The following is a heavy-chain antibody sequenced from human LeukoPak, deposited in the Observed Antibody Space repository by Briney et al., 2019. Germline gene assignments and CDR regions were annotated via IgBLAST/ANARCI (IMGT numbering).Heavy chain of an antibody. D-gene: IGHD3/OR15-3a*01. J-gene: IGHJ4*02. CDR1: GFTFSSYA. CDR2: ISYDGSNK. V-gene: IGHV3-30-3*01. CDR3: ARHSPWTFDY. Sequence: GGSLRLSCAASGFTFSSYAMHWVRQAPGKGLEWVAVISYDGSNKYYADSVKGRFTISRDNSKNTLYLQMNSLRAEDTAVYYCARHSPWTFDYWGQGALVTVSS.